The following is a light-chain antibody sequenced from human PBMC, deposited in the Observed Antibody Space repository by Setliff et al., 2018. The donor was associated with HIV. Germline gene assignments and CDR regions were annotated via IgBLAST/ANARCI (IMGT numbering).Light chain of an antibody. CDR2: SDN. CDR1: RSNIGDNI. Sequence: QSVLTQPPSASGTPGQRVTISCSGSRSNIGDNIVSWYQQLPGTAPKLLIYSDNQRPSGVPDRFAGSKSGTSASLAISGLQSQDEADYHCCSYSGPFTWLFGGGTKVTVL. J-gene: IGLJ3*02. CDR3: CSYSGPFTWL. V-gene: IGLV1-44*01.